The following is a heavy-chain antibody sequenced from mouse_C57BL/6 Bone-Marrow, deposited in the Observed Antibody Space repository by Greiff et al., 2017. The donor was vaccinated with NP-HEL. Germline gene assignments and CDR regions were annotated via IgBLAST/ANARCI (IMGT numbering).Heavy chain of an antibody. J-gene: IGHJ3*01. CDR2: IDPSDSYT. Sequence: QVQLQQPGAELVRPGTSVKLSCKASGYTFTSYWMHWVKQRPGQGLEWIGVIDPSDSYTNYNQQFKGKATLTVDTSASTAYMQLSSLTSEDSAVYYCARYEDYDYAYWGQGTLVTVSA. D-gene: IGHD2-4*01. CDR1: GYTFTSYW. CDR3: ARYEDYDYAY. V-gene: IGHV1-59*01.